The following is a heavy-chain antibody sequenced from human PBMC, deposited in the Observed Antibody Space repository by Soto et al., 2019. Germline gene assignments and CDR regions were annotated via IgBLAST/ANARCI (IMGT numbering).Heavy chain of an antibody. CDR1: GGSINSGGYY. CDR3: ARGYRQSRYSSNWVFDY. V-gene: IGHV4-31*03. D-gene: IGHD6-13*01. Sequence: QVQLRESGPGLVKPSQTLSLTCTVSGGSINSGGYYWNWIRQHPGKGLEWIGYMYYSGSTYYNPFLKSRLIISADTSENQFSMKLSSVTAADTAVYFCARGYRQSRYSSNWVFDYWGQGTLVNVSS. J-gene: IGHJ4*02. CDR2: MYYSGST.